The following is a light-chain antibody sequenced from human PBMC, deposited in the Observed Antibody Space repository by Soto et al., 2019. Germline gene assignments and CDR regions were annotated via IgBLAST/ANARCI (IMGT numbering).Light chain of an antibody. CDR2: GAS. Sequence: EIVLTQSPGTLSLSPGERATLSCRASQSVGSTYLAWYQQKVGQAPRPLIYGASSRATGIPDRLSGNGSGTDFTLTISRLEPEDFPVYYCQQFGSSPYTFGQETKLEIK. CDR1: QSVGSTY. J-gene: IGKJ2*01. V-gene: IGKV3-20*01. CDR3: QQFGSSPYT.